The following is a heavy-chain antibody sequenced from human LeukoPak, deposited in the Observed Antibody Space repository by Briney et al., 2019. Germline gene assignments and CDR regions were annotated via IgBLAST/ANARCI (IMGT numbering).Heavy chain of an antibody. J-gene: IGHJ4*02. CDR2: IYYSGST. CDR1: GGSFSGYY. Sequence: SETLSLTCAVYGGSFSGYYWSWIRQPPGKGLEWIGYIYYSGSTNYNPSLKSRVTISVDTSKNQFSLKLSSVTAADTAVYYCARVRYGYKDYWGQGTLVTVSS. V-gene: IGHV4-59*01. CDR3: ARVRYGYKDY. D-gene: IGHD1-1*01.